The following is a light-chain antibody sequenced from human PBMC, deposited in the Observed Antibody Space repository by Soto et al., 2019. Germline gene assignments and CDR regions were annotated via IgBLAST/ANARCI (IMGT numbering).Light chain of an antibody. J-gene: IGKJ5*01. CDR3: QQYNSYLIT. CDR2: KAS. Sequence: IQMTQSPSTLSASVGDRVTITCRASQSISVWLAWYQQKPGKAPKLLIYKASSLETGVPSRFSGSGSGTEFTLTINSLQPDDFATYYCQQYNSYLITFGQGTRLENK. V-gene: IGKV1-5*03. CDR1: QSISVW.